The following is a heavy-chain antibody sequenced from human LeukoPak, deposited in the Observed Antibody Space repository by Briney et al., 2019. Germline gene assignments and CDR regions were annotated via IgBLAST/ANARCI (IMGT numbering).Heavy chain of an antibody. J-gene: IGHJ3*02. Sequence: GGSLRLSFSASGFALSSYAMNWVRQAPGKGLEWVSTLRGSGGSTYYADSVKGQFTITRDNSKNTLYQQMNSLRAEDTAVYYCAKEGVYNWNYNPAHDAFDIWGQGTLVTVSS. CDR2: LRGSGGST. V-gene: IGHV3-23*01. D-gene: IGHD1-7*01. CDR3: AKEGVYNWNYNPAHDAFDI. CDR1: GFALSSYA.